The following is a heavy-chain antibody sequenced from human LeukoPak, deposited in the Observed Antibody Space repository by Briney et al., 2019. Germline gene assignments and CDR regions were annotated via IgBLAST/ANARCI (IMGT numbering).Heavy chain of an antibody. Sequence: SVKVSCKASGGTFSSYAISWVRQAPGLGLEWMGGVIPIFGTANYAQKFQGRVTITADESTSTAYMELSSLRSEDTAVYYCARDVGGSAAAVWFDPWGQGTLVTVSS. CDR2: VIPIFGTA. V-gene: IGHV1-69*13. CDR1: GGTFSSYA. D-gene: IGHD6-13*01. CDR3: ARDVGGSAAAVWFDP. J-gene: IGHJ5*02.